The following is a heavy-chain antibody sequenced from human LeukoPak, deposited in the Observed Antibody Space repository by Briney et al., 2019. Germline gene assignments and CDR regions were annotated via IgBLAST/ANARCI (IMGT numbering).Heavy chain of an antibody. CDR3: ARGGKSGYFPDY. J-gene: IGHJ4*02. Sequence: PGGSLRLSCVISGFTFSTYTMNWVRQAPGKGLEWVSSISRSSSYIYYADSVKGRFTISRDKAKNSLYLQMNSLRAEDTAVYYCARGGKSGYFPDYWGQGTLVTVSS. V-gene: IGHV3-21*01. D-gene: IGHD2-15*01. CDR1: GFTFSTYT. CDR2: ISRSSSYI.